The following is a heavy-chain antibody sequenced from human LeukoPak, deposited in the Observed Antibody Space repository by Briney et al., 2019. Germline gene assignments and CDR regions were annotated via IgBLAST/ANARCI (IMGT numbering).Heavy chain of an antibody. Sequence: GGSLRLSCAASGFTFSSYAMHWVRQAPGKGLEWVAVISYDGSNKYYADSVRGRFTISRDNSKNTLYLQMNSLRAEDTAVYYCARISVVGATTETDYWGQGTLVTVSS. CDR3: ARISVVGATTETDY. V-gene: IGHV3-30*04. CDR2: ISYDGSNK. D-gene: IGHD1-26*01. CDR1: GFTFSSYA. J-gene: IGHJ4*02.